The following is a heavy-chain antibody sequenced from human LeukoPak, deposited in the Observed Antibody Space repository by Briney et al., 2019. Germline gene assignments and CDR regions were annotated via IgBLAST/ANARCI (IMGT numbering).Heavy chain of an antibody. CDR2: ISSGSSFI. J-gene: IGHJ4*02. V-gene: IGHV3-21*01. CDR1: GVTFSTYS. D-gene: IGHD3-22*01. CDR3: ARESSGYFY. Sequence: GGSLRLSCAASGVTFSTYSMNWVRQAPGKGLEWVSSISSGSSFIYYADSVKGRFTISRDDAKNSLFLQMNSLRAEDTAVYYCARESSGYFYWGQGTLVTVSS.